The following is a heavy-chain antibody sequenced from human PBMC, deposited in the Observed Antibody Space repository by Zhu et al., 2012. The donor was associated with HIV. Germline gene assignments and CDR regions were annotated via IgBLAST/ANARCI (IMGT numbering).Heavy chain of an antibody. Sequence: EVQLLESGGGLVQPGGSLRLSCAASGFTFSSYAMSWVRQAPGKGLEWVSAISGSGGSTYYADPVKGRFTISRDNSKNTLYLQMNSLRAEDTAVYYCAKIPVLLWFGEEKTDQYFQHWGQGTLVTVSS. CDR2: ISGSGGST. V-gene: IGHV3-23*01. CDR3: AKIPVLLWFGEEKTDQYFQH. D-gene: IGHD3-10*01. CDR1: GFTFSSYA. J-gene: IGHJ1*01.